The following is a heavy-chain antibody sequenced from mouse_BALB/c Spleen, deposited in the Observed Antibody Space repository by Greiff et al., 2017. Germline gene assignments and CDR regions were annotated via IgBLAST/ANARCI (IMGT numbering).Heavy chain of an antibody. D-gene: IGHD2-3*01. CDR3: TICSVVYAQGDYFDY. J-gene: IGHJ2*01. V-gene: IGHV1-4*01. CDR2: INPSSGYT. Sequence: VQLQQSGAELARPGASVKMSCKASGYTFTSYTMHWVKQRPGQGLEWIGYINPSSGYTNYNQKLKDKATLTADKSSSTAYMQLSSLTSEDSAVYYCTICSVVYAQGDYFDYCGQGTTLTVSS. CDR1: GYTFTSYT.